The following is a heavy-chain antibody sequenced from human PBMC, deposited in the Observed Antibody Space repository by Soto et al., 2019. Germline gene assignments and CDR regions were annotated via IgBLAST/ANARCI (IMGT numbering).Heavy chain of an antibody. Sequence: SGGSLRLSCAASGFTFSSYATHWVRQAPGKGLEWVAVISYDGSNKYYADSVKGRFTISRDNSKNTLYLQMNSLRAEDTAVYYCARDPRLGKVGWAFDIWGQGTMVTVSS. J-gene: IGHJ3*02. CDR2: ISYDGSNK. CDR1: GFTFSSYA. D-gene: IGHD7-27*01. CDR3: ARDPRLGKVGWAFDI. V-gene: IGHV3-30-3*01.